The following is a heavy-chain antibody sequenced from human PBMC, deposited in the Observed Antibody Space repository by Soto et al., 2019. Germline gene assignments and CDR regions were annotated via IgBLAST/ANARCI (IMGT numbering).Heavy chain of an antibody. V-gene: IGHV4-30-2*01. Sequence: SETLSLPCAVSGASISSGGYSWCWIRQPPGKGLEWIGYIYHSGSTYYNPTLKSRVTISVDRSKNQFSLKLSSVTAADTAVYYCAREVGGDAFDIWGQGTMVT. CDR2: IYHSGST. J-gene: IGHJ3*02. D-gene: IGHD1-26*01. CDR1: GASISSGGYS. CDR3: AREVGGDAFDI.